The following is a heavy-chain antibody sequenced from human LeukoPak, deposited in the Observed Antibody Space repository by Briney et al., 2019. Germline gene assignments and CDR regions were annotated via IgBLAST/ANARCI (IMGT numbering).Heavy chain of an antibody. J-gene: IGHJ5*02. V-gene: IGHV1-2*02. CDR2: INPNSGDT. CDR3: ARVGYGDYVPWFDP. Sequence: ASVKVSCKASGYTFIGYYIHCVRQAPGQGPEWMGWINPNSGDTNYAQKFQGRVSMTRDTSINTAYMELSRLRSDDTAVYYCARVGYGDYVPWFDPWGQGTLVTVSS. CDR1: GYTFIGYY. D-gene: IGHD4-17*01.